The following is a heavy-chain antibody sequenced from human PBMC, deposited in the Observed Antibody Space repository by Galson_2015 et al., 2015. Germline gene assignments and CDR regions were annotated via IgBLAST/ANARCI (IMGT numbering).Heavy chain of an antibody. CDR3: ASFYFQGGPSYYYYYMDV. J-gene: IGHJ6*03. CDR2: ISAYNGNT. Sequence: SVKVSCKASGYTFTSYGISWVRQAPGQGLEWMGWISAYNGNTNYAQKLQGRVTITADKSTSTAYMELSSLRSEDTAVYYCASFYFQGGPSYYYYYMDVWGKGTTVTVSS. D-gene: IGHD1-26*01. V-gene: IGHV1-18*01. CDR1: GYTFTSYG.